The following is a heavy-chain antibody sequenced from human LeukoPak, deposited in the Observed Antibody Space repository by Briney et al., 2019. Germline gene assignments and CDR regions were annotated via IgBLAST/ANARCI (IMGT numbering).Heavy chain of an antibody. J-gene: IGHJ4*02. V-gene: IGHV5-51*01. CDR2: IFPGDSDI. D-gene: IGHD3-10*01. CDR3: ATHRSRGGSGIYSALNF. CDR1: GYTFTDYW. Sequence: NRGESLKISCKGSGYTFTDYWIGWVLQMTGKGLEWMVIIFPGDSDIRYSPSFQGQVTISVDKSIDTAYLQWSSLMASDTAMYYCATHRSRGGSGIYSALNFWAQGTLVTVSS.